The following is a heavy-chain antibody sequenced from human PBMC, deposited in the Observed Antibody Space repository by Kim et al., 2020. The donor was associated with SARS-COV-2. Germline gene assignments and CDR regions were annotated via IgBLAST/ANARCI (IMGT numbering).Heavy chain of an antibody. V-gene: IGHV3-53*01. CDR3: ARTTVLRYFDWLPPSNYYGMDV. Sequence: GGSLRLSCAASGFTVSSNYMSWVRQAPGKGLEWVSVIYSGGSTYYADSVKGRFTISRDNSKNTLYLQMNSLRAEDTAVYYCARTTVLRYFDWLPPSNYYGMDVWGQGTTVTVSS. CDR1: GFTVSSNY. CDR2: IYSGGST. J-gene: IGHJ6*02. D-gene: IGHD3-9*01.